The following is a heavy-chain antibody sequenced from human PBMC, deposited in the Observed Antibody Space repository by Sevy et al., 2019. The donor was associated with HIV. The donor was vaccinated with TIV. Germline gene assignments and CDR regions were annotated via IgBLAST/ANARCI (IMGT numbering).Heavy chain of an antibody. CDR2: ISGSGGST. Sequence: GGSLRLSCAASGFTFRSYVMSWVHQAPGKGLEWVSGISGSGGSTYYADSVKGRFTISRDNSKNTLYLQMNSLRAEDTAVYYCAKAKTVAAGFDYWGQGTLVTVSS. D-gene: IGHD2-15*01. CDR3: AKAKTVAAGFDY. CDR1: GFTFRSYV. V-gene: IGHV3-23*01. J-gene: IGHJ4*02.